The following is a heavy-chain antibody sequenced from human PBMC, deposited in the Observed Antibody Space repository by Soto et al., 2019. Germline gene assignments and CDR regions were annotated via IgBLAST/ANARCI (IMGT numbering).Heavy chain of an antibody. CDR1: GYFFNDYH. Sequence: ASVKVSCKTSGYFFNDYHMHWVRKAPGQGLEWMGWINPKNGDTNYAQKFQDRVTMTRDTYISTVYIELSRLKSDDTAVYYCAREARGSNIAQVLLDRWGQGTLVTGSS. CDR2: INPKNGDT. J-gene: IGHJ5*02. D-gene: IGHD2-2*01. V-gene: IGHV1-2*02. CDR3: AREARGSNIAQVLLDR.